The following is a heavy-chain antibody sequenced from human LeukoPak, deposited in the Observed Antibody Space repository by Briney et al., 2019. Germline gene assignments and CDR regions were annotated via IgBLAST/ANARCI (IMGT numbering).Heavy chain of an antibody. CDR2: ITWNSDSI. CDR3: AKGDKYYYDNSGYQNLDS. D-gene: IGHD3-22*01. V-gene: IGHV3-9*01. Sequence: GRSLRLSCAASGFTFDDYAMHWVRHAPGKGLEWVSGITWNSDSIGYADSVKGRFTISRDNAKNSLYLQINSLRPEDTALYYCAKGDKYYYDNSGYQNLDSWGQGTLVTVSS. CDR1: GFTFDDYA. J-gene: IGHJ4*02.